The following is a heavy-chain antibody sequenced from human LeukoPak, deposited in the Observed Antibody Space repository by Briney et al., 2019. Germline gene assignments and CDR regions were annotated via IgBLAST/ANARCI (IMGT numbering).Heavy chain of an antibody. Sequence: ASVKVSCKASGYTFTSYDISWVRQAPGQGLEWMGWMNPNSGNTGYAQKFQGRVTMTRNTSISTAYMELTSLRSEDTAVYYCVREWDCSSTSCSTNYYYYMDVWGKGTTVTVSS. CDR2: MNPNSGNT. J-gene: IGHJ6*03. CDR3: VREWDCSSTSCSTNYYYYMDV. V-gene: IGHV1-8*01. D-gene: IGHD2-2*01. CDR1: GYTFTSYD.